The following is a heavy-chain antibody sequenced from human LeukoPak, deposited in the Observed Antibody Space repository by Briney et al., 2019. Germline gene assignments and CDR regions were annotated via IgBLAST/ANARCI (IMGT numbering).Heavy chain of an antibody. J-gene: IGHJ4*02. D-gene: IGHD3-9*01. V-gene: IGHV3-11*04. CDR3: ARGHYDILTGNYKWTPDY. CDR1: GFTFSDYY. CDR2: ASYYVGKQ. Sequence: GGSLRLSCAASGFTFSDYYMSWIRQAPGKGLEWVSTASYYVGKQYHADSVRGRFTVSRDNAKNSLFLQMNSLRAEDTALYYCARGHYDILTGNYKWTPDYWGQGTLVTVSS.